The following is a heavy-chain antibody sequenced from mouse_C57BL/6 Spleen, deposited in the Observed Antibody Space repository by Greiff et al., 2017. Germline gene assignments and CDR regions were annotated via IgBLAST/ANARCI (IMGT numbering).Heavy chain of an antibody. CDR3: ARRISLMDY. J-gene: IGHJ4*01. Sequence: VQLQQSVAELVRPGASVKLSCKASGYTFTDYYINWVKQRPGQGLEWIARIYPGSGNTYYNEKFKGKATLTAEKSSSTAYMQLSSLTSEDSAVYFCARRISLMDYWGQGTSVTVSS. D-gene: IGHD6-2*01. CDR2: IYPGSGNT. CDR1: GYTFTDYY. V-gene: IGHV1-76*01.